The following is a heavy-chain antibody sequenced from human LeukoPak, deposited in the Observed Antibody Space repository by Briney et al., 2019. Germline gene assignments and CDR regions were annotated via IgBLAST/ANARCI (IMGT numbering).Heavy chain of an antibody. V-gene: IGHV4-59*01. CDR1: GGSISSYY. D-gene: IGHD5-24*01. CDR2: IYYSGST. CDR3: AREFRMATIRYFDY. Sequence: SETLSLTCTVSGGSISSYYWSWIRQPPGKGLEWIGYIYYSGSTNYNPSLKSRVTISVDTSKNQFSLKLSSVTAADTAVYYCAREFRMATIRYFDYWGQGTLVTVSS. J-gene: IGHJ4*02.